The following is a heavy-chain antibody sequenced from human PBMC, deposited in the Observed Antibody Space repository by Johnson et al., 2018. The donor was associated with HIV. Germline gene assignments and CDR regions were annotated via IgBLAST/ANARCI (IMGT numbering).Heavy chain of an antibody. D-gene: IGHD6-13*01. CDR3: AKDLTMYSSSWYSGVNAFDI. J-gene: IGHJ3*02. Sequence: VQLVESGGGLVQPGRSLRLSCAASGFTFDDYAMHWVRQAPGKGLEWVSGISWNSGSIGYADSVKGRFTIYRDNAKNSLSLQMNSLRTEDTALYYCAKDLTMYSSSWYSGVNAFDIWGQGTMVTVSS. V-gene: IGHV3-9*01. CDR2: ISWNSGSI. CDR1: GFTFDDYA.